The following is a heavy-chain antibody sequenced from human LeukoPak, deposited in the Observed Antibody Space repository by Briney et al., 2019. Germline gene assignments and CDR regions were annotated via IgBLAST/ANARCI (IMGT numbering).Heavy chain of an antibody. J-gene: IGHJ4*02. D-gene: IGHD3-22*01. V-gene: IGHV4-34*01. CDR2: INHSGST. CDR3: ARESGMYYYDSSGYYRDY. CDR1: GGSFSGYY. Sequence: KPSETLSLTCAVYGGSFSGYYWSWIRQPPGKGLEWIGEINHSGSTNYNPSLKSRVTISVDTSKNQFSLKLSSVTAADTAVYYCARESGMYYYDSSGYYRDYWGQGTLVTASS.